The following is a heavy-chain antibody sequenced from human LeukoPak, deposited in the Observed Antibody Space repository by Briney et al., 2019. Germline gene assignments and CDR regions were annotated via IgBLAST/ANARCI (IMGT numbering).Heavy chain of an antibody. CDR1: GFTFSSYG. CDR3: AKDPRSGYYSSEFQH. CDR2: ISYDGSNK. Sequence: GGSLRLSCAASGFTFSSYGMHWVRQAPGKGLEWVAVISYDGSNKYYADSVKGRFTISRDNSKNTLYLQMNSLRAEDTAVHYCAKDPRSGYYSSEFQHWGQGTLVTVSS. D-gene: IGHD3-22*01. J-gene: IGHJ1*01. V-gene: IGHV3-30*18.